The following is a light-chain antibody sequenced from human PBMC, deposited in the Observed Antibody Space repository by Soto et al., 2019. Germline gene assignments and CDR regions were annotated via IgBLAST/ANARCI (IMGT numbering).Light chain of an antibody. CDR1: ISDVGSHNL. CDR2: EVN. V-gene: IGLV2-23*02. J-gene: IGLJ1*01. Sequence: QSALTQPASVSGSPGQSITVSCTGTISDVGSHNLVSWYQQHPGKAPKLIIYEVNERPSGVSSRFSGSKSGNTASLTISGLQPDDEAGYHCCSFAGSNPFPYVFGTGTKLTVL. CDR3: CSFAGSNPFPYV.